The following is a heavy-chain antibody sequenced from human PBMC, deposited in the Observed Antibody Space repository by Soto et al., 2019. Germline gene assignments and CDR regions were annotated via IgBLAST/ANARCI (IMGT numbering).Heavy chain of an antibody. V-gene: IGHV3-23*01. J-gene: IGHJ4*02. Sequence: GGPLSLSCAASGFTFSSYAMSWVRQAQGKGLGWVSAISGSGLTTYYEDSVKGRFTISRDNSKNTLYLQMNSLRAEDTAVFYCAKGPRMIAPDYWGQGTLVTVSS. D-gene: IGHD3-16*01. CDR2: ISGSGLTT. CDR3: AKGPRMIAPDY. CDR1: GFTFSSYA.